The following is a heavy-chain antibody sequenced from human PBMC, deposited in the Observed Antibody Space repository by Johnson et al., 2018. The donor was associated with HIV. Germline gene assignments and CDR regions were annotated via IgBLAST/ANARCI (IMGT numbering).Heavy chain of an antibody. J-gene: IGHJ3*02. D-gene: IGHD1-26*01. V-gene: IGHV3-30*18. CDR3: AKDMSSGSYFGEWDHDAFDI. CDR1: GFTFSSYG. Sequence: QVQLVESGGGLVQPGGSLRLSCEASGFTFSSYGMHWVRQAPGKGLEWVAVISYDGSNKYYADSVKGRFTISRDNSKNTLYLQMNSLRAEDTALYYCAKDMSSGSYFGEWDHDAFDIWGQGTMVTVSS. CDR2: ISYDGSNK.